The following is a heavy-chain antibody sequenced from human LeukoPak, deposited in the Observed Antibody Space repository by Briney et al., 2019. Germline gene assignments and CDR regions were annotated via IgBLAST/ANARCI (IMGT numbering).Heavy chain of an antibody. J-gene: IGHJ4*02. CDR3: ARDLPYSGRYGDY. V-gene: IGHV1-18*01. CDR1: GYTFTNFG. D-gene: IGHD1-26*01. Sequence: ASVKVSCKASGYTFTNFGISWVRQAPGQGLEWMGWISAYNGNTNYAQKLQGRVTMTTDSSTSTAYLEVRSLRSDDTAAYYCARDLPYSGRYGDYWGQGTLVTVSS. CDR2: ISAYNGNT.